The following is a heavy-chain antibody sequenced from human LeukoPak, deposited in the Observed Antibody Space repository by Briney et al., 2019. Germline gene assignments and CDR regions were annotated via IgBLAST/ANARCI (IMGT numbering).Heavy chain of an antibody. Sequence: GSSVTVSCKASGGTFSSYAISWVRQAPGQGLEWMGGIIPIFGTANYAQKFQGRVTITTDESTSTAYMELSSLRSEDTAVYYCARGIAAAGYYYYYMDVWGKGTTVTVSS. V-gene: IGHV1-69*05. D-gene: IGHD6-13*01. CDR2: IIPIFGTA. CDR1: GGTFSSYA. J-gene: IGHJ6*03. CDR3: ARGIAAAGYYYYYMDV.